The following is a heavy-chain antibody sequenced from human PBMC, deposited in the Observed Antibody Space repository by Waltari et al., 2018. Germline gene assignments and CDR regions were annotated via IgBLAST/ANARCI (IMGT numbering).Heavy chain of an antibody. Sequence: QVQLQESGPGLVKPSETLSLTCTVSGDSISSYYWSWIRRPPGKGLEWIGYISYTGSTNYNPSLKSRVTFSVDTSKNQFSLKLSSATAADTAVYYCARALVTTRIYFDYWGLGTLVAVSS. CDR1: GDSISSYY. D-gene: IGHD5-12*01. CDR2: ISYTGST. CDR3: ARALVTTRIYFDY. J-gene: IGHJ4*02. V-gene: IGHV4-59*08.